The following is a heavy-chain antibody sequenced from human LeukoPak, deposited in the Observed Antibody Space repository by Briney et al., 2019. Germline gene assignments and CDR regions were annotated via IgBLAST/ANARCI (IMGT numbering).Heavy chain of an antibody. CDR3: ARDYCSSTSCYADDAFDI. V-gene: IGHV3-48*04. J-gene: IGHJ3*02. D-gene: IGHD2-2*01. CDR2: ISSSSTI. CDR1: GFTFSSYS. Sequence: GGSLRLSCAASGFTFSSYSMNWVRQAPGKGLEWVSYISSSSTIYYADSVKGRFTISRDNAKNSLYLQMNSLRAEDTAVYYCARDYCSSTSCYADDAFDIWGQGTMVTVSS.